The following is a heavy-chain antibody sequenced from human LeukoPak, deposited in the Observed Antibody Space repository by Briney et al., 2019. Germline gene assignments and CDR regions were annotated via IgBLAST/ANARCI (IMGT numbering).Heavy chain of an antibody. CDR3: ARDGGGWTFFDY. Sequence: PGGSLRVSCAASGFTCSSFWMSWLRQAPGKGLEWVTNIKQDGSEKYYVDYVKGRFTISRDNAKKSVSLQMNSLRAEDTAVYYCARDGGGWTFFDYWGQGTPVTFSS. CDR2: IKQDGSEK. CDR1: GFTCSSFW. D-gene: IGHD6-19*01. J-gene: IGHJ4*02. V-gene: IGHV3-7*04.